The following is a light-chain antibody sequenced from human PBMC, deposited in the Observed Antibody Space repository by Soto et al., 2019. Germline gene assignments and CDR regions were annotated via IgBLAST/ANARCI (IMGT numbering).Light chain of an antibody. CDR2: WAS. CDR1: QSVLYSSNNKNY. V-gene: IGKV4-1*01. CDR3: QQYYSTPT. J-gene: IGKJ1*01. Sequence: DIVMTQSPDSLAVSLGERATINCKSSQSVLYSSNNKNYLAWYQQKPGQPPKLLIYWASTRESGVPDRFSGSGSGTDFTLTISSLQAADVAVYYCQQYYSTPTFGQGTKVDIK.